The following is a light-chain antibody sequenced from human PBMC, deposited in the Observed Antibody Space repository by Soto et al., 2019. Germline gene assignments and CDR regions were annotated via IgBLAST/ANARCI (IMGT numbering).Light chain of an antibody. CDR2: GAS. CDR1: QTLRGSY. V-gene: IGKV3-20*01. J-gene: IGKJ1*01. CDR3: QQYDTSPRT. Sequence: DTVLTQSPGTLSFSPGERPTLSCRSSQTLRGSYLAWYQQKPGQAPRLLIYGASTRATGIPDRFSGSGSGTDFTLTISRLEPEDFAVYYCQQYDTSPRTFGQGTKVDIK.